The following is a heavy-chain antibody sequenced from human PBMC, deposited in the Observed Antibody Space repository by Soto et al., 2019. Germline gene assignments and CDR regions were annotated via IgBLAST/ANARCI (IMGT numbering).Heavy chain of an antibody. CDR3: AKKVNSGPGSQYFDY. V-gene: IGHV3-23*01. CDR1: GFTFSSYS. J-gene: IGHJ4*02. D-gene: IGHD3-10*01. CDR2: FRTSGDGGTT. Sequence: PGGSLRLSCAASGFTFSSYSMSWVRQAPGKGLEWVSGFRTSGDGGTTYYADSVKGRFTISRDNSKNMLFLQMSSLRAEDTAIYYCAKKVNSGPGSQYFDYWGQGTLVTVS.